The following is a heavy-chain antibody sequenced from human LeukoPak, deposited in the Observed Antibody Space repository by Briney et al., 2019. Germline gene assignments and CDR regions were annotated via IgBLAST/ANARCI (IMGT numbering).Heavy chain of an antibody. V-gene: IGHV3-30-3*02. CDR2: MSSDGSKK. CDR3: AKKFRGTTVISGDYFDY. CDR1: GIDFKVYE. D-gene: IGHD4-17*01. Sequence: PGGSLRLSCVASGIDFKVYEMHWVRQSPGKGLEWVAVMSSDGSKKYYADSVKGRFTISRDNSKNTLYLQMNSLRAEDTAVYYCAKKFRGTTVISGDYFDYWGQGTLVTVSS. J-gene: IGHJ4*02.